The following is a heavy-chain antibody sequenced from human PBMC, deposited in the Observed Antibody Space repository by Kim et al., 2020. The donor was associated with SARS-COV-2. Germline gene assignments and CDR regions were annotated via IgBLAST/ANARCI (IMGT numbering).Heavy chain of an antibody. CDR1: GFTFSSYG. CDR3: ARDLYEFWSGFIDY. Sequence: GGSLRLSCAASGFTFSSYGMHWVRQAPGKGLEWVAVIWYDGDNKYYAGSVKGRFTISRDNSKNTLYLQMNSLRAEDTAVYYCARDLYEFWSGFIDYWGQGTLVTVSS. CDR2: IWYDGDNK. D-gene: IGHD3-3*01. J-gene: IGHJ4*02. V-gene: IGHV3-33*01.